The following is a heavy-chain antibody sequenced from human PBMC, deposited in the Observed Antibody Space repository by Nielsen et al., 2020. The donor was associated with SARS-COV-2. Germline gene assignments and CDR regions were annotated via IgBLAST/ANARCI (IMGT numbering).Heavy chain of an antibody. V-gene: IGHV4-59*01. CDR3: ARSGARRDYYYDSSGYRANWFDP. D-gene: IGHD3-22*01. J-gene: IGHJ5*02. CDR2: IYYSGST. Sequence: SETLSLTCTVSGGSISSYYWSWIRQPPGKGLEWIGYIYYSGSTNYNPSLKSRVTISVDTSKNQFSLKLSSVTAADTAVYYCARSGARRDYYYDSSGYRANWFDPWGQGTLVTVSS. CDR1: GGSISSYY.